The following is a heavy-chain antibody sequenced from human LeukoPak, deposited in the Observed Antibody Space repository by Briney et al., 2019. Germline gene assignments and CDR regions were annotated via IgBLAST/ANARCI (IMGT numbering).Heavy chain of an antibody. Sequence: PSETLSLTCTVSGGSISSYYWSWIRQPPGKGLEWIGYIYYSGSTKYNPSLKSRVTVSVDTSKNQFSLKLRSVTAADTAVYYCARGARAGYNLEPFDYWGQGTMVTVSS. CDR2: IYYSGST. D-gene: IGHD5-24*01. CDR3: ARGARAGYNLEPFDY. CDR1: GGSISSYY. V-gene: IGHV4-59*08. J-gene: IGHJ4*02.